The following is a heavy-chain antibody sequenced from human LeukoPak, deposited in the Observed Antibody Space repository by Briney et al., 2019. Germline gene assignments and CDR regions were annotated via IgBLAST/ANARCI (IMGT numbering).Heavy chain of an antibody. J-gene: IGHJ4*02. CDR1: GGSSSDYY. CDR3: ASRASKRPLGY. Sequence: SETLSLTCAVSGGSSSDYYWNWIRQSPGKGLEWIGEINHSGNTEFNPSLESRVTISVDTSKSQFSLKMSSMTAADTAVYWCASRASKRPLGYWGQGTLVTVSS. D-gene: IGHD3-16*01. CDR2: INHSGNT. V-gene: IGHV4-34*01.